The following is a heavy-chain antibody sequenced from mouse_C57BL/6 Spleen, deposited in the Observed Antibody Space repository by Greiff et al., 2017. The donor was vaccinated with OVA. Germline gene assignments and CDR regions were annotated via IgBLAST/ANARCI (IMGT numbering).Heavy chain of an antibody. Sequence: EVQLQESGGGLVKPGGSLKLSCAASGFTFSDYGMHWVRQAPEKGLEWVAYISSGSSTIYYADTVKGRFPISRDNAKNTLFLQRTSLRAEDTAMYYCAKGDCYHDLLDYWGQGTPLTVSS. D-gene: IGHD2-3*01. CDR3: AKGDCYHDLLDY. J-gene: IGHJ2*01. CDR1: GFTFSDYG. V-gene: IGHV5-17*01. CDR2: ISSGSSTI.